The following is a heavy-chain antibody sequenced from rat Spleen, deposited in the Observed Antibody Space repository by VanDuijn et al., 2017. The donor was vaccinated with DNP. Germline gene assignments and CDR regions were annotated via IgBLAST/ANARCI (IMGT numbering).Heavy chain of an antibody. V-gene: IGHV5-31*01. J-gene: IGHJ2*01. Sequence: EVQLVESGGDLVQPGRSLKLSCVASGFTFNNYWMTWIRQVPGKGLEWVASITSSGGSTYYPDSVKGRFTISRDNAKSTLYLQMDSLRSEETATYYCARSNNYYFDYWGQGVMVTVSS. D-gene: IGHD1-10*01. CDR2: ITSSGGST. CDR1: GFTFNNYW. CDR3: ARSNNYYFDY.